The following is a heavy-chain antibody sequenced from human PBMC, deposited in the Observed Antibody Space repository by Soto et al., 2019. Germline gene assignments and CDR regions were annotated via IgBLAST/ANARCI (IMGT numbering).Heavy chain of an antibody. CDR2: INADNGNT. Sequence: QVQLVQSGAEVKKPGASVKVSCKASGYTFSGSVMHWVRQAPGQGLEWMGWINADNGNTKYSQKFQGRVTMTWDTSASTAYMELSSLRSEDTAIYYCASEIAATTATSLDYWGQGTLVTVSS. CDR3: ASEIAATTATSLDY. V-gene: IGHV1-3*01. J-gene: IGHJ4*02. CDR1: GYTFSGSV. D-gene: IGHD4-17*01.